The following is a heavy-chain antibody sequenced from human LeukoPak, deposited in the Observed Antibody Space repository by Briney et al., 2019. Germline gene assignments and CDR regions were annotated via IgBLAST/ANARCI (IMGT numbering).Heavy chain of an antibody. V-gene: IGHV4-61*01. CDR2: IYYSGST. CDR1: GDSISGSNYY. J-gene: IGHJ6*02. Sequence: SQTLSLTCTVSGDSISGSNYYWSWIRQPPGKGLEWIGYIYYSGSTNYNPSLKSRVTISVDTSKNQFSLKLSSVTAADTAVYYCARAFTYYDFWSGYYTQYGMDVWGQGTTVTVSS. D-gene: IGHD3-3*01. CDR3: ARAFTYYDFWSGYYTQYGMDV.